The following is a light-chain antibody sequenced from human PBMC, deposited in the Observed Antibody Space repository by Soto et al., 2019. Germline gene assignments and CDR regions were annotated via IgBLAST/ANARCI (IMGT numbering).Light chain of an antibody. CDR3: HQYHTSPLM. Sequence: EIVLTQFPGTLSLSPGERATLSCRASQSVSSSYLAWYQQKPGQAPRLLIYGASTRATGIPDRFSGSGSGTDFTLTISSLEPEDLAVYYCHQYHTSPLMFGQGTKVDI. J-gene: IGKJ1*01. CDR1: QSVSSSY. CDR2: GAS. V-gene: IGKV3-20*01.